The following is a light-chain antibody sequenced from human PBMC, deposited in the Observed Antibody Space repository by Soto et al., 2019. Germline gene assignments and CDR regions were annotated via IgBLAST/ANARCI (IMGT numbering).Light chain of an antibody. Sequence: EIVLTQSPGTLSLSPGVRATLSCRASQSVSSSYLAWDQQKPGQAPRLLLYGASSRATGIPDRFSGSGSGTDFPLTISRLEPEDFAVYYCQQYGSSLGFTFGPGTKVDI. V-gene: IGKV3-20*01. CDR2: GAS. J-gene: IGKJ3*01. CDR1: QSVSSSY. CDR3: QQYGSSLGFT.